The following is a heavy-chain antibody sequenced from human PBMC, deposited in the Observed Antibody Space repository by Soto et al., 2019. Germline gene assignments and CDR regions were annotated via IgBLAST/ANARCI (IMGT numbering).Heavy chain of an antibody. D-gene: IGHD2-15*01. V-gene: IGHV4-31*03. CDR2: IYYSGST. Sequence: QVQLQESGPGLVKPSQTLSLTCTVSGGSISSGGYYWSWIRQHPGKVLEWIGYIYYSGSTYYNPSLKSRVTISVDTSKNQFSLKLSSVTAADTAVYYCAREEDIVVEGMPVGAFDIWGQGTMVTVSS. CDR1: GGSISSGGYY. J-gene: IGHJ3*02. CDR3: AREEDIVVEGMPVGAFDI.